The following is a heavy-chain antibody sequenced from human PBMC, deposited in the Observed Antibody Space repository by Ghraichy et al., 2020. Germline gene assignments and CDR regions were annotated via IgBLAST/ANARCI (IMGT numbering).Heavy chain of an antibody. CDR1: GFTFRNYW. D-gene: IGHD6-19*01. Sequence: GGSLRLSCAASGFTFRNYWMSWVRQAPGKGLEWVANIKEVGTEKYHVDSVEGRFSISRDNAKNSLYLQRNSLRAEDTAVYYCARCNSGWYNYYYYYMDVWGKGTTVTVSS. V-gene: IGHV3-7*01. CDR3: ARCNSGWYNYYYYYMDV. J-gene: IGHJ6*03. CDR2: IKEVGTEK.